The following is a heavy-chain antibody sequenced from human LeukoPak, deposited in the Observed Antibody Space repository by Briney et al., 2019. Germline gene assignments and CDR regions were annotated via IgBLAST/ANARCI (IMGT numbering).Heavy chain of an antibody. J-gene: IGHJ4*02. D-gene: IGHD3-16*02. V-gene: IGHV4-34*01. CDR3: ARGYDYVWGSYRFYFDY. Sequence: SETPSLTCAAYGGPFSGYYWSWIRQPPGKGLEWIGEINHSGSTNYNPSLKSRVTISVDTSKNQFSLKLSSVTAADTAVYYCARGYDYVWGSYRFYFDYWGQGTLVTVSS. CDR2: INHSGST. CDR1: GGPFSGYY.